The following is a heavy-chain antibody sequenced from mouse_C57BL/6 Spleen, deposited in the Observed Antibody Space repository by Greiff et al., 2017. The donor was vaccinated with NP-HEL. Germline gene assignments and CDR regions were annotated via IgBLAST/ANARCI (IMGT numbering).Heavy chain of an antibody. J-gene: IGHJ1*03. D-gene: IGHD1-1*01. CDR2: ISNGGGST. Sequence: EVMLVESGGGLVQPGGSLKLSCAASGFTFSDYYMYWVRQTPEKRLEWVAYISNGGGSTYYPDTVKGRFTISRDNAKNTLYLQMSRLKSDDTAMYYCARVRSYYGSPSYWYFDVWGTGTTVTVSS. CDR1: GFTFSDYY. V-gene: IGHV5-12*01. CDR3: ARVRSYYGSPSYWYFDV.